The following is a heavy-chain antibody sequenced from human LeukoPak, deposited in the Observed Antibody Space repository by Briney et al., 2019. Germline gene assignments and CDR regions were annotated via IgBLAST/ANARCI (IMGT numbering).Heavy chain of an antibody. CDR3: ARQGYGSGRRQAYYYGMDV. V-gene: IGHV4-59*08. J-gene: IGHJ6*02. Sequence: SETLSLTCTVSGGSISSYYWSWIRQPPGKGLEWIGYIYYSGSTNYNPSLKSRVTISVDTSKNQLSLKLSSVTAADTAVYYCARQGYGSGRRQAYYYGMDVWGQGTTVTVSS. CDR1: GGSISSYY. D-gene: IGHD3-10*01. CDR2: IYYSGST.